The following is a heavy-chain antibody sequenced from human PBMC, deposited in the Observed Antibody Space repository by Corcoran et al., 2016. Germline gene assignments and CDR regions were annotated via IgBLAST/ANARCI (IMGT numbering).Heavy chain of an antibody. CDR1: GFTFSSYW. CDR2: IKQDGSEK. CDR3: ARESVFMVRGVTAGWFDP. V-gene: IGHV3-7*01. J-gene: IGHJ5*02. D-gene: IGHD3-10*01. Sequence: EVQLVESGGGLVQPGGSLRLSCAASGFTFSSYWMSWVRQAPGKGLEWVANIKQDGSEKYYVDSVKGRFTISRDNAKHSLYLQMNSLRAEDTAVYYCARESVFMVRGVTAGWFDPWGQGTLVTVSS.